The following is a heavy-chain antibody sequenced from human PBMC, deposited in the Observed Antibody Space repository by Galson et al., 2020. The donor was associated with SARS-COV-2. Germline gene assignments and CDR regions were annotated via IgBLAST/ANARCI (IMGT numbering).Heavy chain of an antibody. V-gene: IGHV1-69*06. Sequence: ASVKVSCKDSGGIFSNYGISWVRQAPGQGLEWMGRIIPIFGTANYAQKFQGRVTITADKSTSTAYMELSSLRSEDTAVYHCARDRDYGVGMAAEVTANCSFDLWGHGTLVTVSS. J-gene: IGHJ2*01. CDR1: GGIFSNYG. CDR2: IIPIFGTA. D-gene: IGHD6-13*01. CDR3: ARDRDYGVGMAAEVTANCSFDL.